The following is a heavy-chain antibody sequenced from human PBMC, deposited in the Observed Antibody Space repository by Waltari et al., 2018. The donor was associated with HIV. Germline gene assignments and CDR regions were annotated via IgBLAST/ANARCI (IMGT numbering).Heavy chain of an antibody. Sequence: QVQLQESGPGLVKPSDTLSLTCAVSHFSISSGHYWGWIRQSAGKGLEWIGSVFHSGSTFYKPSFMSRVSISVDTSKNQFSLKLTSVTAADTAVYYCARQPAPDSTWFQIYFDYWGQGTVVTVSS. D-gene: IGHD6-13*01. J-gene: IGHJ4*02. CDR1: HFSISSGHY. CDR2: VFHSGST. V-gene: IGHV4-38-2*01. CDR3: ARQPAPDSTWFQIYFDY.